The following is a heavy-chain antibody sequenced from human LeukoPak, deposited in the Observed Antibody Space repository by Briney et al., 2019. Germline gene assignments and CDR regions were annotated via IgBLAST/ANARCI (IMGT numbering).Heavy chain of an antibody. CDR1: GGSISSYY. J-gene: IGHJ2*01. Sequence: PSETLSLTCTVSGGSISSYYWSWIRQPAGKGLEWIGRIYTSGSTNYNPSLKSRVTISVDTSKNQFSLKLSSVTAADTAVYYCARGSGLYCTNGVCYSYWYFDLWGRGTLVTVSS. V-gene: IGHV4-4*07. CDR3: ARGSGLYCTNGVCYSYWYFDL. D-gene: IGHD2-8*01. CDR2: IYTSGST.